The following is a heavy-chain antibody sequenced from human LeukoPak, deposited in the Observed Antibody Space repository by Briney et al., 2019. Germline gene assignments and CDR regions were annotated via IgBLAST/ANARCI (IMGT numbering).Heavy chain of an antibody. D-gene: IGHD3-3*01. CDR1: GFTFSSYA. CDR3: AKDRTIFGVEQIAY. Sequence: PGGSLRLSCAASGFTFSSYAMSWARQAPGKGLEWVSALSGCGGRTYYADSVKGRFTISRDNSKITLYLQMNSLRAEDTAVFYCAKDRTIFGVEQIAYWGRGPLVTVSS. J-gene: IGHJ4*02. CDR2: LSGCGGRT. V-gene: IGHV3-23*01.